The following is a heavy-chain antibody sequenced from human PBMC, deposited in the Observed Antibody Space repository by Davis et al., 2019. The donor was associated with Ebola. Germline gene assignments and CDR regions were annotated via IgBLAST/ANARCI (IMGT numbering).Heavy chain of an antibody. D-gene: IGHD2-2*01. CDR2: ISGSGGST. CDR1: GFTLSRYA. J-gene: IGHJ3*02. CDR3: AKVRGQLPTHDAFDI. Sequence: GGSLRLSCAASGFTLSRYAMSWVRQAPGKGLEWVSAISGSGGSTYYADSVKGRFTISRDNSKNTLYLQMNSLRAEDTAVYYCAKVRGQLPTHDAFDIWGQGTMVTVSS. V-gene: IGHV3-23*01.